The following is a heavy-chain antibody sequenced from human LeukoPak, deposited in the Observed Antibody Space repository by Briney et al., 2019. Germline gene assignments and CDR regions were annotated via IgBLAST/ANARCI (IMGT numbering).Heavy chain of an antibody. CDR2: ISSSSSYI. J-gene: IGHJ4*02. D-gene: IGHD2-15*01. V-gene: IGHV3-21*01. CDR3: ARIRGYCSGGSCPSGYFDY. Sequence: PGGSLKLSCAASGLTFSSYSMNWVRQAPGKGLEWVSSISSSSSYIYYADSVKGRFTISRDNAKNSLYLQMNSLRDEDTAVYYCARIRGYCSGGSCPSGYFDYWGQGTLVTVSS. CDR1: GLTFSSYS.